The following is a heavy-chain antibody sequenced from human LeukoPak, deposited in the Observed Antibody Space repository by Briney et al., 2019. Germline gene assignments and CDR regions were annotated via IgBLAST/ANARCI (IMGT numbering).Heavy chain of an antibody. D-gene: IGHD6-25*01. CDR3: ARRLALDY. V-gene: IGHV3-30-3*01. Sequence: PGRSLRLSCAASGFTFSSYAMHWVRQAPGKGLEWVAVISYDGSNKYYADSVKGRFTISRGNSKNTLYLQMNSLRAEDTAVYYCARRLALDYWGQGTLVTVSS. J-gene: IGHJ4*02. CDR1: GFTFSSYA. CDR2: ISYDGSNK.